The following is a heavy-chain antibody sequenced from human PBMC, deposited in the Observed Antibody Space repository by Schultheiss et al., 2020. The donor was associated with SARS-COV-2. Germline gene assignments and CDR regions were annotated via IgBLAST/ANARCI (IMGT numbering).Heavy chain of an antibody. CDR2: IYSGGST. CDR1: GFTFGDYA. Sequence: GGSLRLSCTASGFTFGDYAMSWFRQAPGKGLEWVSVIYSGGSTYYADSVKGRFTISRDNSKNTLYLQMNSPRAEDTAVYHCAKARLTVVTGVGFDYWGQGTLVTVSS. V-gene: IGHV3-23*03. J-gene: IGHJ4*02. CDR3: AKARLTVVTGVGFDY. D-gene: IGHD3-22*01.